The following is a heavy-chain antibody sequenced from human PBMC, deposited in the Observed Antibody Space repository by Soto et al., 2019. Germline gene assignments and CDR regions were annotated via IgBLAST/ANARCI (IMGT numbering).Heavy chain of an antibody. CDR1: GGSVGSGEYY. J-gene: IGHJ3*01. CDR2: IYDSGIT. CDR3: ARDVAHGYTENG. Sequence: QVQLQESGPGLVKPSQTLSLACTVSGGSVGSGEYYYSWIRQPPGKGLEWIGYIYDSGITNYTPSLKGRVTRSLDRSNNQVSLQLSSVTAADTAVYFCARDVAHGYTENGWGQWTIVTVSS. D-gene: IGHD5-18*01. V-gene: IGHV4-30-4*01.